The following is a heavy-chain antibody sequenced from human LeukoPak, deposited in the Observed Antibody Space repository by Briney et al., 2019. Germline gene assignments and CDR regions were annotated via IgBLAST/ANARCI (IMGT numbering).Heavy chain of an antibody. CDR2: ISGSSSTI. Sequence: PGGSLRLSCAASEFIFSGYWMHWVRQAPGKGLEWVSYISGSSSTIYYADSVKGRFTISRDNAKNSLYLQMNSLRDEDTAVYYCARSLLLGTSVDYWGQGTLVTVSS. CDR3: ARSLLLGTSVDY. CDR1: EFIFSGYW. V-gene: IGHV3-48*02. J-gene: IGHJ4*02. D-gene: IGHD3-22*01.